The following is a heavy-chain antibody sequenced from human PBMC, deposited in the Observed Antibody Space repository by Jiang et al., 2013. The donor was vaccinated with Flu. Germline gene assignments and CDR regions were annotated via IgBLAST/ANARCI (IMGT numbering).Heavy chain of an antibody. V-gene: IGHV4-34*01. D-gene: IGHD3-10*01. Sequence: PSETLSLTCAVYGGSFSGYFWSWLRQPPGKGLEWIGEINHSGSTNYNPSLKSRVTISVDTSKNQFSLKLSSVTAADTAVYYCARGRYYGSGSYAYWGQGTLVTVSS. CDR1: GGSFSGYF. CDR2: INHSGST. J-gene: IGHJ4*02. CDR3: ARGRYYGSGSYAY.